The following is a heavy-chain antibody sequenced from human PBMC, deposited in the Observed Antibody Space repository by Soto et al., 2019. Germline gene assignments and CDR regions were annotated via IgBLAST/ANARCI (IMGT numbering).Heavy chain of an antibody. CDR3: AHRLGAVAGY. V-gene: IGHV2-5*02. D-gene: IGHD6-19*01. CDR1: GFSLSTSGVG. Sequence: QITLKESGPTLVKPTQTLTLTCTFSGFSLSTSGVGVGWVRQPPGKALEWLALIYWDDDKRYSPSLKSRVTINXDTSKNQVVLTMTNMEPVDTATYYCAHRLGAVAGYWGQGTLVTVSS. CDR2: IYWDDDK. J-gene: IGHJ4*02.